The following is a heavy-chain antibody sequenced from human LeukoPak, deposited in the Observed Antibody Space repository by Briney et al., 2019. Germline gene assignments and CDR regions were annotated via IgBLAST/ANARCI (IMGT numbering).Heavy chain of an antibody. D-gene: IGHD3-22*01. V-gene: IGHV3-9*01. CDR2: ISWNSGSI. J-gene: IGHJ1*01. Sequence: PGGSLRLSCAASGFTFDDYAMHWVRQAPGKGLEWVSGISWNSGSIGYADSVKGRFTISRDNAKNSLYLQTNSLRAEDTALYYCAKAETGYYYVIGYFQHWGQGTLVTVSS. CDR3: AKAETGYYYVIGYFQH. CDR1: GFTFDDYA.